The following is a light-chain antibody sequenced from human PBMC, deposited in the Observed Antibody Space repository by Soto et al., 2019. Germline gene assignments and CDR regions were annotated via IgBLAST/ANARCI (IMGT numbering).Light chain of an antibody. J-gene: IGKJ1*01. Sequence: DIQMTQSPSALSASVGDRATITCRASRSISSWLAWYQQKPGKAPKLLIYDASTLQSGVPSRYSGSGSGTEFTLTISNLQPDDFATYYCQQYESYSPWTFGQGTKVDIK. CDR1: RSISSW. V-gene: IGKV1-5*01. CDR2: DAS. CDR3: QQYESYSPWT.